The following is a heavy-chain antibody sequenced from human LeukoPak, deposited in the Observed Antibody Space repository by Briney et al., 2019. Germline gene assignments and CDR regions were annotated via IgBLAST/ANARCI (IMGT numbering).Heavy chain of an antibody. CDR2: ISSSSSYM. D-gene: IGHD5-12*01. Sequence: GGSLRLSCAASGFTFSTYTMNWVRQAPGKGLEWVSFISSSSSYMSYADSVKGRFTISRDNTKKSLYLQMNSLRAEDTAVYYCARDFSGYDYNFDYWGQGTLVTVSS. CDR3: ARDFSGYDYNFDY. J-gene: IGHJ4*02. CDR1: GFTFSTYT. V-gene: IGHV3-21*01.